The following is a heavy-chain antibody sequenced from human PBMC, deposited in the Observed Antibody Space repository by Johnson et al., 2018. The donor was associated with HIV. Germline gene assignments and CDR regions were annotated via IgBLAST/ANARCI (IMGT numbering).Heavy chain of an antibody. CDR2: IYSGGST. J-gene: IGHJ3*02. V-gene: IGHV3-53*01. D-gene: IGHD5-18*01. Sequence: MLLVESGGGVVQPGRSLRLSCAASGFTVSSNYMSWVRQAPGKGLAWVSVIYSGGSTYYAASVKGRFTISRDNSKNTLYLQMNSLRAEDTAVYYCAREEGIQLWPRGAFDIWGQGTMVTGSS. CDR3: AREEGIQLWPRGAFDI. CDR1: GFTVSSNY.